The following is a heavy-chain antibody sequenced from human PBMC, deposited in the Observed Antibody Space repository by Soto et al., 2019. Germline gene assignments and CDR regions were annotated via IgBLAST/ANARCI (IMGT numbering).Heavy chain of an antibody. CDR2: INPDGSAT. J-gene: IGHJ4*02. V-gene: IGHV3-74*03. Sequence: PGGSLRLSCAASGFNFRNFYMHWVRQAPGKGPVWVSRINPDGSATTYADSVKGRVTISRDNAKNTLFLQVNSLRVEDTAVYYCVRDMWGTGDYWGQGTLVTVSS. CDR3: VRDMWGTGDY. D-gene: IGHD1-1*01. CDR1: GFNFRNFY.